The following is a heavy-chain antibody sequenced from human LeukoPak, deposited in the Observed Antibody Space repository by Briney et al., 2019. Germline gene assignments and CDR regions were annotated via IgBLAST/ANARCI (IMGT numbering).Heavy chain of an antibody. V-gene: IGHV1-2*02. D-gene: IGHD3-9*01. CDR3: ARDPEPLYDILTGYSDY. J-gene: IGHJ4*02. Sequence: ASVKVSCKASGYTFTGYYMPWVRQAPGQGLEWMGWINPNSGGTNYAQKFQGRVTMTRDTSISTAYMELSRLRSDDTAVYYCARDPEPLYDILTGYSDYWGQGTLVTVSS. CDR1: GYTFTGYY. CDR2: INPNSGGT.